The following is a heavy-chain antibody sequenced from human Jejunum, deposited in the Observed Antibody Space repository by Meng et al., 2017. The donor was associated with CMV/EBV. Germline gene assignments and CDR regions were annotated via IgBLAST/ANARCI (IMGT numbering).Heavy chain of an antibody. J-gene: IGHJ4*02. V-gene: IGHV3-7*01. CDR3: ARNARGSGY. CDR1: GFTLNSYG. D-gene: IGHD3-10*01. Sequence: CAASGFTLNSYGMNWVRQAPGRGLEWVANIKQDGSEKYYVDSVKGRFTISRDNAKNSLFLQMNSLRAEDTAMYYCARNARGSGYWGQGTLVTVSS. CDR2: IKQDGSEK.